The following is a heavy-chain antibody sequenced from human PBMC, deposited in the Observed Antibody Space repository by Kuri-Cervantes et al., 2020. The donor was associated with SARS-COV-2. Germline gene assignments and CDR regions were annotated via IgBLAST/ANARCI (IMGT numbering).Heavy chain of an antibody. D-gene: IGHD6-19*01. J-gene: IGHJ5*02. CDR3: ARDSGAGSSGWSGFDP. CDR2: IYTSGST. Sequence: SQTLSLTCAVSGYSISSGCYWGWIRQPPGKGLEWIGRIYTSGSTNYNPSLKSRVTMSVDTSKNQFSLKLSSVTAADTAVYYCARDSGAGSSGWSGFDPWGQGTLVTVSS. CDR1: GYSISSGCY. V-gene: IGHV4-38-2*02.